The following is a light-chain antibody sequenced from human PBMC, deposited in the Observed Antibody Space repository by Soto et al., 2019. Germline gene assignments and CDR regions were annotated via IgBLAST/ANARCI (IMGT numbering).Light chain of an antibody. Sequence: EIVLTQSPGTLSLSPGERATLSCRASQRVSSSYLAWYQQKPGQVPRLLMYGASNRATDTPDSFSGSGSGTHVTLTISRLEPEDLAVYYCQQYDNWDTFGPGTKVDSK. CDR3: QQYDNWDT. J-gene: IGKJ3*01. V-gene: IGKV3-20*01. CDR2: GAS. CDR1: QRVSSSY.